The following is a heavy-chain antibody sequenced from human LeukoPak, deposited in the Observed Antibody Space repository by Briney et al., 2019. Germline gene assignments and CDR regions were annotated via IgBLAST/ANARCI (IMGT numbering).Heavy chain of an antibody. Sequence: GGSLRLSCAASGFIFTNYFMSWVRQAPGKGLEWVASIKHDGSEKYYVDSVRGRFTISRDNTKNSLYLQMSSLRAEDTAVYYCARGLGELLNWGQGTLVTVSS. CDR2: IKHDGSEK. CDR3: ARGLGELLN. J-gene: IGHJ4*02. V-gene: IGHV3-7*01. CDR1: GFIFTNYF. D-gene: IGHD3-10*01.